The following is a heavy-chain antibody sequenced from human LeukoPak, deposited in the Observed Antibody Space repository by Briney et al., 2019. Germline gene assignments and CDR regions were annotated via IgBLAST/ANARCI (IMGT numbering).Heavy chain of an antibody. CDR3: ARDNGERLGPYYYYYGMDV. J-gene: IGHJ6*02. CDR1: GFTFSSYW. Sequence: GGSLRLSCAASGFTFSSYWMSWVRQAPGKGLEWVANIKQDGSEKYYVDSVKGRFTISRDNAKNSLYLQMNSLRAEDTAVYYCARDNGERLGPYYYYYGMDVWGQGTTVTVSS. CDR2: IKQDGSEK. V-gene: IGHV3-7*01. D-gene: IGHD4-17*01.